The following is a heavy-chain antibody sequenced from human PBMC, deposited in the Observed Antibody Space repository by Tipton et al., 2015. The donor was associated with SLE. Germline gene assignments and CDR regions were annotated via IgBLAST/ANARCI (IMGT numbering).Heavy chain of an antibody. CDR3: ARRRVGVVAFDY. CDR2: LIPSFGTA. Sequence: QSGAEVKKPGSSVKVSCRASGDTFSSFGINWVRQAPGQGLEWMGGLIPSFGTANDPQKFQGRVTITTDEATGTAYMELSSLRSEGSAVYCCARRRVGVVAFDYWGQGTLVTVSS. V-gene: IGHV1-69*05. CDR1: GDTFSSFG. D-gene: IGHD1-26*01. J-gene: IGHJ4*02.